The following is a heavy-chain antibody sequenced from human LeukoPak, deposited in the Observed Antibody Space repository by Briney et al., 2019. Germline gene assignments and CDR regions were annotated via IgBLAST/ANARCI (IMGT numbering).Heavy chain of an antibody. D-gene: IGHD6-13*01. CDR1: GGSISSYY. V-gene: IGHV4-4*07. CDR2: IYTSGNT. Sequence: PSETLSLTCTVSGGSISSYYWSWVRQPAGKGLEWIGRIYTSGNTNYNPSLKGRVTMSVDTSKNQFSLNLSSVTAADTAVYYRARGRGSSWYYFDYWGQGTLVTVSS. J-gene: IGHJ4*02. CDR3: ARGRGSSWYYFDY.